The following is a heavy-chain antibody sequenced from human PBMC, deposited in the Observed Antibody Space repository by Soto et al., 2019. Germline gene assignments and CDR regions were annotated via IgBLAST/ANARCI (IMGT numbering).Heavy chain of an antibody. V-gene: IGHV1-18*01. CDR1: GYSFTTSG. D-gene: IGHD4-17*01. CDR3: ARRLYGDYDY. Sequence: QAQLVQSGAEVKEPGASVKVSCEASGYSFTTSGITWVRQAPGQGLEWMGRISTYNGNTNYAQKLQDRVTMTTDTSTSTAYMELRSLRSDGTAVYYCARRLYGDYDYWGQGTLVTVSS. J-gene: IGHJ4*02. CDR2: ISTYNGNT.